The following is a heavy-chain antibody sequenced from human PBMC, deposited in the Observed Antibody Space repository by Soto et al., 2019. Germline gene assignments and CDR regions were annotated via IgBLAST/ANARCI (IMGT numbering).Heavy chain of an antibody. CDR2: ISSSGTGI. CDR1: RFTFSDYY. D-gene: IGHD2-15*01. Sequence: QVQLVESGGGLVKPGGSLRLSCAASRFTFSDYYMTWIRQAPGKGLEWVSYISSSGTGIYYPDSVKGRFTISRDNAKNSLYLQMSSLIAEDTEVYYCARAYSDAFDIWGQGTMVTVSS. CDR3: ARAYSDAFDI. V-gene: IGHV3-11*01. J-gene: IGHJ3*02.